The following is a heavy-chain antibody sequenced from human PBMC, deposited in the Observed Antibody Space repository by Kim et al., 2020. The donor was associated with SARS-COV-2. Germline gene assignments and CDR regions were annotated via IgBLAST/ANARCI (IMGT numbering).Heavy chain of an antibody. CDR1: GGSISSSSYY. Sequence: SETLSLTCTVSGGSISSSSYYWGWIRQPPGKGLEWIGSIYYSGSTYYNPSLKSRVTISVDTSKNQFSLKLSSVTAADTAVYYCARHRIPRADFDYWGQGTLVTVSS. J-gene: IGHJ4*02. D-gene: IGHD2-15*01. CDR2: IYYSGST. V-gene: IGHV4-39*01. CDR3: ARHRIPRADFDY.